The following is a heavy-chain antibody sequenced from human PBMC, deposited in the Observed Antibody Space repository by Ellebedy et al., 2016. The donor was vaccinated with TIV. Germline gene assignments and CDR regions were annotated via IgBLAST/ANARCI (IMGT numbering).Heavy chain of an antibody. D-gene: IGHD3-9*01. Sequence: SETLSLTXTVSGGSISSYYWSWIRQPPGKGLEWIGYIYYSGSTNYNPSLKSRVTISVDTSKNQFSLKLSSVTAADTAVYYCARVPSYDILTGYGMDVWGQGTTVTVSS. CDR3: ARVPSYDILTGYGMDV. CDR1: GGSISSYY. J-gene: IGHJ6*02. CDR2: IYYSGST. V-gene: IGHV4-59*01.